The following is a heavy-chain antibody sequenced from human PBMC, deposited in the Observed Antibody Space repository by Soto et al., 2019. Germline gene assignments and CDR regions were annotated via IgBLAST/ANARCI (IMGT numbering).Heavy chain of an antibody. Sequence: QVQLQQWGAGLLKPSETLSLTCAVYGGSFSGYYWSWIRQPPGKGLEWIGEINQSGSTNYNPSLKSRVTISVDTSKNQFSLKLSSVTAADTAVYYWARTYSSSWSPFDYWGQGTLVTVSS. CDR3: ARTYSSSWSPFDY. V-gene: IGHV4-34*01. J-gene: IGHJ4*02. CDR2: INQSGST. D-gene: IGHD6-13*01. CDR1: GGSFSGYY.